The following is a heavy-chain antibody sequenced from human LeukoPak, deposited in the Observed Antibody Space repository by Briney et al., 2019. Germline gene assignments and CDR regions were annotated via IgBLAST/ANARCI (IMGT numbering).Heavy chain of an antibody. CDR1: GVTLSSYA. D-gene: IGHD2-15*01. CDR3: GKGWPGCDDGTCSSNLFDF. J-gene: IGHJ4*02. Sequence: GRSLRLSRAASGVTLSSYAMSWVRQAPGKELEWVSGIVAGSGGYTYSADSVKGRFTISRDNSKNTLYLRMDTLRTEDTAVLYCGKGWPGCDDGTCSSNLFDFWGQGALVIVS. CDR2: IVAGSGGYT. V-gene: IGHV3-23*01.